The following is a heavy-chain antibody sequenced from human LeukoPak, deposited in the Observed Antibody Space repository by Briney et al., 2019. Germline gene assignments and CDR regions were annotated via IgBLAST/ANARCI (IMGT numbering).Heavy chain of an antibody. CDR1: GGSISSYY. V-gene: IGHV4-4*07. J-gene: IGHJ6*03. CDR3: ARVIGGSSGWSPPPYYYYYMDV. D-gene: IGHD6-19*01. CDR2: IYTSGST. Sequence: SETLSLTCTVSGGSISSYYWSWIRQPAGKGLEWIGRIYTSGSTNYNPSLKSRVTMSVDTSKNQFSLKLSSVTAADTAVYYCARVIGGSSGWSPPPYYYYYMDVWGKGTTVTVSS.